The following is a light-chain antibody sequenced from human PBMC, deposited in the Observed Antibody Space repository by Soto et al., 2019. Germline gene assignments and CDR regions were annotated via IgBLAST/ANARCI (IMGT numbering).Light chain of an antibody. CDR3: QLYNNWRPWT. CDR1: QSVGSN. J-gene: IGKJ1*01. V-gene: IGKV3-15*01. Sequence: EIVMTQSPATLSVSPGDTATLSCRASQSVGSNLAWYQQKPGQAPRLLIYGASIRATGAPDKFSGSGSGTEFTLTISSMQSEDFAVYSCQLYNNWRPWTFGQGTKVEIK. CDR2: GAS.